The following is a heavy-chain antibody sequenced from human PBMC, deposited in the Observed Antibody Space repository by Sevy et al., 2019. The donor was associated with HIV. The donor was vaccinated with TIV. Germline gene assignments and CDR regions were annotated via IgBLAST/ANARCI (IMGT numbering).Heavy chain of an antibody. D-gene: IGHD4-17*01. CDR3: ARAVGGDYLHFFDY. CDR2: IIPIFGTA. CDR1: GGTFSSYA. Sequence: ASVKVSCKASGGTFSSYAISWVRQAPGQGLEWMGGIIPIFGTANYAQKFQGRVTITADEATRTAYMELGSLRSEDTAVYYCARAVGGDYLHFFDYWGQGTLVTVSS. V-gene: IGHV1-69*13. J-gene: IGHJ4*02.